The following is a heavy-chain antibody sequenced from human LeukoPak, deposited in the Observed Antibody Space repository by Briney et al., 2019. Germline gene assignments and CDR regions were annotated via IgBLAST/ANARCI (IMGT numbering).Heavy chain of an antibody. V-gene: IGHV4-59*01. CDR3: ARDPGSSGYWYFDL. Sequence: SETLSLTCTVSGGSMSSYYWSWIRQPPGKGLEWIGYIYNNGRTNYNPSLKSRVTISVDTSKNQFSLRLTSVTAADTAVYYCARDPGSSGYWYFDLWGHGTLVTVSS. D-gene: IGHD6-19*01. CDR2: IYNNGRT. J-gene: IGHJ2*01. CDR1: GGSMSSYY.